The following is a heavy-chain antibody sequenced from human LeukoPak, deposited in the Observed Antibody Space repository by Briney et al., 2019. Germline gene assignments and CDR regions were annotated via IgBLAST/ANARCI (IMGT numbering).Heavy chain of an antibody. CDR3: ARVPRPGRITILGGMDV. J-gene: IGHJ6*02. CDR2: IYYGGSTSGST. CDR1: GGPIRSYY. V-gene: IGHV4-59*01. Sequence: SETLSLTCSVSGGPIRSYYWSWLRQPPGKGLEGKGLEWIGYIYYGGSTSGSTNYNPSLKSRVTISVDTSKNQLSLKLSSVTAADTAVYYCARVPRPGRITILGGMDVWGQGTTVTVSS. D-gene: IGHD3-10*01.